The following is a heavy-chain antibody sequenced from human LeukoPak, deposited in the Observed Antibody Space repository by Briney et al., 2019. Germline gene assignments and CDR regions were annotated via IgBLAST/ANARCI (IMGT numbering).Heavy chain of an antibody. V-gene: IGHV4-34*01. CDR3: ARHVEKCSSTSCGDAFDI. D-gene: IGHD2-2*01. Sequence: SETLSLTCAVYGGSFSGYYWSWIRQPPGKGLEWIGEINHSGSTNYNPSLKSRVTISVDTSKNQFSLKLSSVTAADTAVYYCARHVEKCSSTSCGDAFDIWGQGTMVTVSS. J-gene: IGHJ3*02. CDR1: GGSFSGYY. CDR2: INHSGST.